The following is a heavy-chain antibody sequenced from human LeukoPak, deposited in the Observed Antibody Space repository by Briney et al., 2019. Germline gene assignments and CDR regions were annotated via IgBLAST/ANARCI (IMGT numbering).Heavy chain of an antibody. CDR3: AKEWSAFDL. Sequence: GGSLRLSCAASGFTCSSSAMHWVRQAPGRGLEWVAVTWQHGSDVAYADSVKGRFIISRDDAKNTVFLQMNSLRDEDTAVYYCAKEWSAFDLWGQGTMVSVSS. CDR1: GFTCSSSA. J-gene: IGHJ3*01. V-gene: IGHV3-33*06. D-gene: IGHD2-15*01. CDR2: TWQHGSDV.